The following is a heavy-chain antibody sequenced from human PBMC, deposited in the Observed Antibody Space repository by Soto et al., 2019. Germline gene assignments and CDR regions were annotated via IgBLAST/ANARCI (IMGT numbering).Heavy chain of an antibody. CDR2: ISWNSGSI. D-gene: IGHD3-22*01. Sequence: PGGSLRLSCAASGFTFDDYAMHWVRQAPGKGLEWVSGISWNSGSIGYADSVKGRFTISRDNAKNSLYLQMNSLRAEDTALYYCAKDISDSSGYYEGYFQHWGQGTLVTVSS. CDR3: AKDISDSSGYYEGYFQH. V-gene: IGHV3-9*01. J-gene: IGHJ1*01. CDR1: GFTFDDYA.